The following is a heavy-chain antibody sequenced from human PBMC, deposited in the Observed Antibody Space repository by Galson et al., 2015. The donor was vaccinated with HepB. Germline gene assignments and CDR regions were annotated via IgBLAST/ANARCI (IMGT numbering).Heavy chain of an antibody. D-gene: IGHD5-18*01. CDR3: ARVSGAMVNAFDI. CDR2: ISSSSSTI. J-gene: IGHJ3*02. Sequence: SLRLSCAASGFTFSSYSMNWVRQAPGKGLEWVSYISSSSSTIYYADSVKGRFTISRDNAKNSLYLQMNSLRAEDTAVYYCARVSGAMVNAFDIWGQGTMVTVSS. V-gene: IGHV3-48*01. CDR1: GFTFSSYS.